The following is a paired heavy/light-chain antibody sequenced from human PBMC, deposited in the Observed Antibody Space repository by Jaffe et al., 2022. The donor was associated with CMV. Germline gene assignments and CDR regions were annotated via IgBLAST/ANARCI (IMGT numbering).Heavy chain of an antibody. CDR1: GHTFTSYG. Sequence: QVQLVQSGAELKKPGASVKVSCKTSGHTFTSYGISWVRQAPGQGLEWMGWISPYNDNTTYAQKFQGRLTLTRDTSTSTTYMELRSLRSDDTAVYYCARGIYNWNDWGHPNWFDPWGQGTLVTVST. D-gene: IGHD1-1*01. CDR2: ISPYNDNT. CDR3: ARGIYNWNDWGHPNWFDP. J-gene: IGHJ5*02. V-gene: IGHV1-18*04.
Light chain of an antibody. CDR1: QSVSSN. V-gene: IGKV3-15*01. J-gene: IGKJ1*01. Sequence: EIVMTQSPATLSVSPGERATLSCRASQSVSSNLAWYQQKPGQAPRLLIYGASSRAAGIPATFSGSGSGTEFTLTISSLQSEDYAVYYCQQYNNWPRTFGQGTKVEIK. CDR2: GAS. CDR3: QQYNNWPRT.